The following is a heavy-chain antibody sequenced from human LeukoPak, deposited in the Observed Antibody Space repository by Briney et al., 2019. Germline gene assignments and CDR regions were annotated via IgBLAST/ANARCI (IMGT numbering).Heavy chain of an antibody. CDR2: IIPIFGTA. J-gene: IGHJ4*02. CDR3: ASLSVVVPAAIHY. D-gene: IGHD2-2*02. CDR1: GYTFTNYG. Sequence: SVKVSCKASGYTFTNYGISWVRQAPGQGLEWMGGIIPIFGTANYAQKFQGRVTITADNSTSTAYMELSSLRSEDTAVYYCASLSVVVPAAIHYWGQGTLVTVSS. V-gene: IGHV1-69*06.